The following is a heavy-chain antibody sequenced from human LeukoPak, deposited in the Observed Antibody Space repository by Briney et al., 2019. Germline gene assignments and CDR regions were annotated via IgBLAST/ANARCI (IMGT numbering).Heavy chain of an antibody. CDR1: RFTFSSTW. CDR2: INQDGSQK. V-gene: IGHV3-7*04. D-gene: IGHD3-3*01. CDR3: ARDVAFGACDI. Sequence: GGSLRLSCAASRFTFSSTWMTWVRQAPGKGLGWVANINQDGSQKYYVDSVKGRFTISRDNAKNSLYLQMNSLRAEDTAVYYCARDVAFGACDIWGQGTMVTVSS. J-gene: IGHJ3*02.